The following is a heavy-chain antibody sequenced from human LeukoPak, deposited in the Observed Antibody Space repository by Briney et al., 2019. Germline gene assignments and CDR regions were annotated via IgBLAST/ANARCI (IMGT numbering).Heavy chain of an antibody. D-gene: IGHD6-19*01. V-gene: IGHV5-10-1*01. CDR3: ARQPNPLYSSGWYGGNDAFDI. CDR1: GYSFTSYW. CDR2: FDPSDSYT. J-gene: IGHJ3*02. Sequence: GESLKISCKGSGYSFTSYWISWVRQMPGKGLEWMGRFDPSDSYTNYSPSFQGHVAISADKSISTAYLQWSSLKASDTAMYYCARQPNPLYSSGWYGGNDAFDIWGQGTMVTVSS.